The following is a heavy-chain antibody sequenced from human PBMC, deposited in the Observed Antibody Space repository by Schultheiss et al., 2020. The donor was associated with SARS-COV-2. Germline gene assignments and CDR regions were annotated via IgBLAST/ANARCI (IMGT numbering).Heavy chain of an antibody. CDR2: ISSSSSTI. Sequence: GGSLRLSCGASGFTVSSNYMSWIRQAPGKGLEWVSYISSSSSTIYYADSVKGRFTISRDNAKNSLYLQMNSLRAEDTAVYYCARDSGYGYWGQGTLVTVSS. CDR1: GFTVSSNY. D-gene: IGHD5-12*01. CDR3: ARDSGYGY. V-gene: IGHV3-11*04. J-gene: IGHJ4*02.